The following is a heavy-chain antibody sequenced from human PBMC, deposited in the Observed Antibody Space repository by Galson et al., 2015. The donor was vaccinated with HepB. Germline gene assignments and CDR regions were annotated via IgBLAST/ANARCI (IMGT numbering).Heavy chain of an antibody. V-gene: IGHV4-34*01. Sequence: ETLSLTCAVYGGSFSGYYWSWIRQPPGKGLEWIGEINHSGSTNYNPSLKSRVTISVDTSKNQFSLKLSSVTAADTAVYYCARATGDYVWGSYRLFHGFDIWGQGTMVTVSS. CDR3: ARATGDYVWGSYRLFHGFDI. J-gene: IGHJ3*02. CDR1: GGSFSGYY. CDR2: INHSGST. D-gene: IGHD3-16*02.